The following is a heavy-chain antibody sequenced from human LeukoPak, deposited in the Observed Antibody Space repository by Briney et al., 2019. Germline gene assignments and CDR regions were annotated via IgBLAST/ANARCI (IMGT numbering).Heavy chain of an antibody. D-gene: IGHD3-3*01. CDR3: ARCLDFWSGYGHDY. CDR1: GFTFSIHA. J-gene: IGHJ4*02. CDR2: ISYDGNNK. V-gene: IGHV3-30-3*01. Sequence: GGSLRLSCAASGFTFSIHAMHWVRQAPGKGLEWVAVISYDGNNKYYADSVKGRFTISRDNSKNTLYLQMNSLRAEDTAVYYCARCLDFWSGYGHDYWGQGTLVTVSS.